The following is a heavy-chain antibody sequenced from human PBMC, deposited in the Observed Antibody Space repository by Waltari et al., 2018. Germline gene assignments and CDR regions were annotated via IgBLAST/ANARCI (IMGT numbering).Heavy chain of an antibody. CDR1: GGSITSNRHY. Sequence: QLHLQESGPGLVKPSETLSLTCSVSGGSITSNRHYWGWIHQPPGKGPEWTGTISYSGATYNNPSLKSRVTISVDTSKNQYSLKLTSVTAADTAVYYCATYIGASIGTAAFDVWGQGTMVTVSS. J-gene: IGHJ3*01. CDR2: ISYSGAT. V-gene: IGHV4-39*01. CDR3: ATYIGASIGTAAFDV. D-gene: IGHD5-12*01.